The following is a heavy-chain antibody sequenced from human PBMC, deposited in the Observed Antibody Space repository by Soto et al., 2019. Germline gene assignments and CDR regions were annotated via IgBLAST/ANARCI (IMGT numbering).Heavy chain of an antibody. J-gene: IGHJ5*02. Sequence: QLQLQESGPGLVKPSETLSLTCTVSGGSISSSSYYWGWIRQPPGKGLEWIGSIYYSGSTYYNPSLKSRVTISVDTSKNQFSLKLSSVTAADTAVYCCAGIPAAIGVGWFDPWGQGTLVTVSS. D-gene: IGHD2-2*02. CDR3: AGIPAAIGVGWFDP. CDR2: IYYSGST. CDR1: GGSISSSSYY. V-gene: IGHV4-39*01.